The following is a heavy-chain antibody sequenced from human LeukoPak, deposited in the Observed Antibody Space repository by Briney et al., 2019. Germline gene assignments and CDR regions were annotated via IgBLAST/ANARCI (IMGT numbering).Heavy chain of an antibody. V-gene: IGHV1-8*01. CDR1: GYTFTSYD. Sequence: EASVKASCKASGYTFTSYDINWVRQATGQGLEWMGWMNPNSGDTGYVQKFQGRVTMTRSTSISTAYMELSSLRSEDTAVYFCARGPGGTGSLFDYWGQGTPVTVSS. D-gene: IGHD7-27*01. J-gene: IGHJ4*02. CDR2: MNPNSGDT. CDR3: ARGPGGTGSLFDY.